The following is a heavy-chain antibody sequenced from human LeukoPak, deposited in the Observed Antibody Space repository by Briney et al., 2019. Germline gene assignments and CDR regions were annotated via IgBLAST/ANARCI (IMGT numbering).Heavy chain of an antibody. Sequence: GALRLSCPASGLTFKGYCMARVRQAPGQGPGLGAFLTIDGSNEYYADSVKGRFTISRDKSKNTLSLQMNGLRVEDTAVYYCAKVMPPGRIRFYSYYMDVWGKGTTVTVS. D-gene: IGHD2-15*01. CDR1: GLTFKGYC. CDR3: AKVMPPGRIRFYSYYMDV. J-gene: IGHJ6*03. V-gene: IGHV3-30*02. CDR2: LTIDGSNE.